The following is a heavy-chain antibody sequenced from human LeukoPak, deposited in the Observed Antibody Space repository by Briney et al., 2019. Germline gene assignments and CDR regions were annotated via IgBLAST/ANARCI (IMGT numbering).Heavy chain of an antibody. Sequence: SQTLSLTCAISGDSVSSNSAAWNWIRQSPSRGLEWLGRTYYRSRWYSDYAVSVESRITINPDTSKNQFTLQLNSVTPGDTVVYYCARGVISIDYWGQGTLVTVSS. D-gene: IGHD2-21*01. V-gene: IGHV6-1*01. J-gene: IGHJ4*02. CDR1: GDSVSSNSAA. CDR3: ARGVISIDY. CDR2: TYYRSRWYS.